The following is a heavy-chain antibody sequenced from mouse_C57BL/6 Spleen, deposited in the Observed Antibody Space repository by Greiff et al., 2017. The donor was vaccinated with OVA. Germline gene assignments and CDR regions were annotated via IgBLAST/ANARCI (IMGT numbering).Heavy chain of an antibody. CDR2: IWRGGST. CDR1: GFSLTSYG. J-gene: IGHJ4*01. D-gene: IGHD2-1*01. Sequence: VKLQESGPGLVQPSQSLSITCTVSGFSLTSYGVHWVRQSPGKGLEWLGVIWRGGSTDYNAAFMSRLSITKDNSKSQVFFKMNSLQADDTAIYYCAKRGYYGNFAMDYWGQGTSVTVSS. V-gene: IGHV2-5*01. CDR3: AKRGYYGNFAMDY.